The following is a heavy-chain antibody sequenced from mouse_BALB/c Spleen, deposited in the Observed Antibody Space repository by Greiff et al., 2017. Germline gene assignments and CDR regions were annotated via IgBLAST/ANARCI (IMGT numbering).Heavy chain of an antibody. CDR1: GFSLTSYG. V-gene: IGHV2-2*02. CDR2: IWSGGST. CDR3: ARNRGYEAWFAY. J-gene: IGHJ3*01. D-gene: IGHD2-14*01. Sequence: QVQLKQSGPGLVAPSQSLSITCTVSGFSLTSYGVHWVRQPPGKGLEWLGVIWSGGSTDYNAAFISRLSISKDNSKSQVFFKMNSLQANDTAIYYCARNRGYEAWFAYWGQGTLVTVSA.